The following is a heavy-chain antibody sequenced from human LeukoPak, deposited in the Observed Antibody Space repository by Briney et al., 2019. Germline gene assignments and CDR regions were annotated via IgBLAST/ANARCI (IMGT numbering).Heavy chain of an antibody. CDR1: GFTFSSYG. D-gene: IGHD3-16*01. CDR3: AFESMITVSFDD. Sequence: QTGGSLRLSCAASGFTFSSYGMHWVRQAPGKGLEWVAFIRYDGSNKYYAESVKGRFTISRDNSKNTLYLQMNRLRAEDTAVYYCAFESMITVSFDDWGQGTLVTVSS. V-gene: IGHV3-30*02. CDR2: IRYDGSNK. J-gene: IGHJ4*02.